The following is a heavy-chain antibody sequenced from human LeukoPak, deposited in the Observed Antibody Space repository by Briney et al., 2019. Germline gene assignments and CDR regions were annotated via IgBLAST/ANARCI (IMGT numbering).Heavy chain of an antibody. V-gene: IGHV3-23*01. D-gene: IGHD2-15*01. CDR3: AKELDVVVVAATQVYYYGMDV. CDR2: ISGSGGST. Sequence: GGSLRLFCAASGFTFSSYAMSWVRQAPGKGLEWVSAISGSGGSTYYADSVKGRFTISRDNSKNTLYLQMNSLRAEDTAVYYCAKELDVVVVAATQVYYYGMDVWGQGTTVTVSS. J-gene: IGHJ6*02. CDR1: GFTFSSYA.